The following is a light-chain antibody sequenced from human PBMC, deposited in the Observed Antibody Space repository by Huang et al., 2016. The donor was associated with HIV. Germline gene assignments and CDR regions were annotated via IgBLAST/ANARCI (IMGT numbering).Light chain of an antibody. V-gene: IGKV3-11*01. CDR2: DAS. CDR1: QSVRRS. Sequence: ESVLTQSPGTLSLSPGERATLSCRASQSVRRSLAWYKQKPGQAPRLLIYDASARATGIPVRFSGSGSGTDFTLTISSLESEDFAVYYCQQYSKWPLTFGGGTKVEIK. J-gene: IGKJ4*01. CDR3: QQYSKWPLT.